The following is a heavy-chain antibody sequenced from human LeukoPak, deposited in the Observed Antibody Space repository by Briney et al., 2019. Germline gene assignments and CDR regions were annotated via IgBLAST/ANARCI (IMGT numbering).Heavy chain of an antibody. Sequence: KPGASVKVSCKASGYTFTSYDINWVRQATGQGLEWMGWMNPNSGNTGYAQKFQGRVTITRNTSISTAYMELSSLRSEDTAVYYCARGSRELGGYSYGPFDYWGQGTLVTVSS. CDR2: MNPNSGNT. D-gene: IGHD5-18*01. CDR3: ARGSRELGGYSYGPFDY. V-gene: IGHV1-8*03. J-gene: IGHJ4*02. CDR1: GYTFTSYD.